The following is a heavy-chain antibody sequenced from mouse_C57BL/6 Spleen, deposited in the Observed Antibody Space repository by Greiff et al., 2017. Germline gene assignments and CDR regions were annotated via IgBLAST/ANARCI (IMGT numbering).Heavy chain of an antibody. V-gene: IGHV1-39*01. Sequence: EVKLLESGPELVKPGASVKISCKASGYSFTDYNMNWVKQSTGKSLEWIGVINPNYGTTSYNQKFKGKATLTVDQSSSTAYMQRNSLTSEDSAVYYCAYYDGSQLGYWGQGTTLTVSA. D-gene: IGHD1-1*01. CDR3: AYYDGSQLGY. CDR1: GYSFTDYN. CDR2: INPNYGTT. J-gene: IGHJ2*01.